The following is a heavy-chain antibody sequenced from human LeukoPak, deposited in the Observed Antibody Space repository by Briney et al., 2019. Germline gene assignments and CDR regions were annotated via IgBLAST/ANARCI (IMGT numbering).Heavy chain of an antibody. Sequence: SVKVSCKASGGTFSSYAISWVRQAPGQGLEWMGGIIPIFGTANYAQKFQGRVTITADESTSTAYMELSSLRSEDTAVYYCARDSGYCSSTSCYAHYYYYYGMDVWGQGTTVIVFS. CDR3: ARDSGYCSSTSCYAHYYYYYGMDV. V-gene: IGHV1-69*01. D-gene: IGHD2-2*01. J-gene: IGHJ6*02. CDR1: GGTFSSYA. CDR2: IIPIFGTA.